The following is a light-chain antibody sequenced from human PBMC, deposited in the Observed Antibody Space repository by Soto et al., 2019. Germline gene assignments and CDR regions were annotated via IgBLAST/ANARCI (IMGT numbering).Light chain of an antibody. Sequence: QSVLTQPASVSGSPGQSITISCTGISSDVGGYNYVSWYQQHPGKAPKLLIYEVTYRPSGVSNRFSGSKSGNTASLTISGLQAEDEADYYCSSYTTSSVTFGGGTKLTVL. CDR1: SSDVGGYNY. CDR2: EVT. J-gene: IGLJ2*01. CDR3: SSYTTSSVT. V-gene: IGLV2-14*01.